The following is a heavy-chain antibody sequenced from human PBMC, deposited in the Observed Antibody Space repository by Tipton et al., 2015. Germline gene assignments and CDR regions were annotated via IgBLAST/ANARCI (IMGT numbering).Heavy chain of an antibody. V-gene: IGHV4-4*02. CDR2: IYHSGNT. J-gene: IGHJ4*02. CDR1: GGSISSSNW. CDR3: ACQDYDSLTRDYQTVDY. Sequence: SLRLSCAVSGGSISSSNWWSWVRQPPGKKLEWIGEIYHSGNTNYNPSLKSRVTMSRDTSKNQFSLKLASVTAADTAVYYCACQDYDSLTRDYQTVDYWGQGTLVTVSS. D-gene: IGHD3-9*01.